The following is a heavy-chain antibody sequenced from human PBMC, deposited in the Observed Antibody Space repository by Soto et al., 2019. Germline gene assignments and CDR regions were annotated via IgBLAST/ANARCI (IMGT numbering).Heavy chain of an antibody. CDR2: ISGSGGST. Sequence: GGSLRLSCAASGFTFSSYAMGWVRQAPGKGLEWVSAISGSGGSTYYADSVKGRFTISRDNSKNTLYLQMNSLRAEDTAVYYCAKDVPTPWYSPPHFDYWGQGTLVTVSS. J-gene: IGHJ4*02. CDR1: GFTFSSYA. CDR3: AKDVPTPWYSPPHFDY. D-gene: IGHD6-13*01. V-gene: IGHV3-23*01.